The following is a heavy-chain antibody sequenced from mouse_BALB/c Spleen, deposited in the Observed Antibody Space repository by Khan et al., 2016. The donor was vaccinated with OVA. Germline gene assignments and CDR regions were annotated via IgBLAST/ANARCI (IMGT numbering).Heavy chain of an antibody. D-gene: IGHD1-1*01. CDR3: TRDRNYYGSSFYFDY. CDR2: ITSGGSYT. CDR1: GFTFSSYS. V-gene: IGHV5-6-4*01. J-gene: IGHJ2*01. Sequence: EVQLQESGGDLVKPGGSLRLSCAASGFTFSSYSMSWVRQTPEKRLEGVATITSGGSYTYYPDSVQGRFTISRDNAKNTLFLQMSSLRSEYTTIYYCTRDRNYYGSSFYFDYWGQGTTLTVSS.